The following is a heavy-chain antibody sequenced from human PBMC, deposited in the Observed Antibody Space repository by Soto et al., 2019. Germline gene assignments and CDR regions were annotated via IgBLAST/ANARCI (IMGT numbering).Heavy chain of an antibody. CDR1: GFSLSTSGVG. Sequence: QITLKESGPTLVKPTQTLTLTCTFSGFSLSTSGVGVGWIRQPPGKALEWLALIYWNDDKRYSPSLKSRLTITKDTSKNQVVLTMTNMDPVDTATYYCVHSHYGDYASYYYYGMDVWGQGTTVTVSS. CDR3: VHSHYGDYASYYYYGMDV. CDR2: IYWNDDK. V-gene: IGHV2-5*01. J-gene: IGHJ6*02. D-gene: IGHD4-17*01.